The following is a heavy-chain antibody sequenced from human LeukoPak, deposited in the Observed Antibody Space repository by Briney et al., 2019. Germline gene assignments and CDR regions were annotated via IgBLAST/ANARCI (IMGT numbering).Heavy chain of an antibody. V-gene: IGHV1-69*05. Sequence: SVKASCKASGGTFSSYAISWVRQAPGQGLEWMGRIIPIFGTANYAQKFQGRVTITTDESTSTAYMELSSLRSEDTAVYYCASEYYDYVWGSYRYDPWGQGTLVTVSS. CDR1: GGTFSSYA. CDR2: IIPIFGTA. J-gene: IGHJ5*02. CDR3: ASEYYDYVWGSYRYDP. D-gene: IGHD3-16*02.